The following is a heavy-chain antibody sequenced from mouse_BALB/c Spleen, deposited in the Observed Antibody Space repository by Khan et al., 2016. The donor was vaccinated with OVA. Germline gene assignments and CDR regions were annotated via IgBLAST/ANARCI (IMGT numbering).Heavy chain of an antibody. CDR1: GYSITSEYA. V-gene: IGHV3-2*02. CDR3: ARKDYYDYDPFPY. J-gene: IGHJ3*01. CDR2: INYSGNT. D-gene: IGHD2-4*01. Sequence: DVQLQESGPGLVKPSQSLSLTYTVTGYSITSEYAWNWIRQFPGNKLEWMGYINYSGNTRFNPSLKSRASITRDTSKNQFFLQLNSVTTEDTATYYCARKDYYDYDPFPYWGQGTLVTVSA.